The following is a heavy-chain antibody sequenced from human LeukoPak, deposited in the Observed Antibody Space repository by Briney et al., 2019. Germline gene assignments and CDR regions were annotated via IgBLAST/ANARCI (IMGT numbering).Heavy chain of an antibody. CDR3: ARVGHYYGSGSSYTYYYYYMDV. CDR1: GYTFTSYD. Sequence: ASVKVSCKASGYTFTSYDMNWVRQATGQGLEWMGWVNPNNGNKAYAQKFQGRVTITRNTSISTAYMELSSLRSEDTALYYCARVGHYYGSGSSYTYYYYYMDVWGKGTAVTVSS. V-gene: IGHV1-8*03. D-gene: IGHD3-10*01. J-gene: IGHJ6*03. CDR2: VNPNNGNK.